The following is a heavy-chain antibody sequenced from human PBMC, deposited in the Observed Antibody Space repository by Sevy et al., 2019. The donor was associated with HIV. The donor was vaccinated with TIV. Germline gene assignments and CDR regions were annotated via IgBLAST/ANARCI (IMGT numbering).Heavy chain of an antibody. CDR3: ARVVVATIKSRYYYYGMDV. J-gene: IGHJ6*02. CDR2: TYYRSKWYN. V-gene: IGHV6-1*01. CDR1: GDSVSSNSAA. Sequence: SQTLSLTCAISGDSVSSNSAAWNWIRQSPSRGLEWLGRTYYRSKWYNDYAVSVKSRITINPDTSKNQFSLQLNSVTPEDTAVYYCARVVVATIKSRYYYYGMDVWGQETTVTVSS. D-gene: IGHD5-12*01.